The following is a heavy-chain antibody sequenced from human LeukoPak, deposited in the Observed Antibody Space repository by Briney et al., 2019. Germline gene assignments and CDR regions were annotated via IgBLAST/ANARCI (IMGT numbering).Heavy chain of an antibody. CDR2: IYPGDSDT. CDR1: GYSLTSYW. D-gene: IGHD2-2*01. V-gene: IGHV5-51*01. J-gene: IGHJ3*02. Sequence: GESLKISCKGSGYSLTSYWIGWVRQMPGKGLEWMGIIYPGDSDTRYSPSFQGQVTISADKSISTAYLQWSSLKASDTAMYYCARPGYCSSTSCHGAFDIWGQGTMVTVSS. CDR3: ARPGYCSSTSCHGAFDI.